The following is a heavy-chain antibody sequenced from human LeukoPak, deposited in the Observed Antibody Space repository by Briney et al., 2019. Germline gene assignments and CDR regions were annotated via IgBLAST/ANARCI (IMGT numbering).Heavy chain of an antibody. CDR1: GGSINNYY. V-gene: IGHV4-59*01. Sequence: SETLSLTCTVSGGSINNYYWSWIRQPPGKGLEWIGFIYYSGTTNYNPSLKSRVTISVDTSKNQFSLKLTSVTAADTAVYYCARQYCSGGSCYPYFDYWGRGTLVTVSS. CDR2: IYYSGTT. J-gene: IGHJ4*02. D-gene: IGHD2-15*01. CDR3: ARQYCSGGSCYPYFDY.